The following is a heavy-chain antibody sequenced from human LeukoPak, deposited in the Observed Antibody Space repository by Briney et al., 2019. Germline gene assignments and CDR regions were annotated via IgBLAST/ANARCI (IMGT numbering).Heavy chain of an antibody. J-gene: IGHJ4*02. CDR3: AREGSSSEPY. Sequence: ASVNVSCKASGGTFSSYAISWVRQAPGQGLEWMGRIIPIFGIANYAQKFQGRVTITADKSTSTAYMELSSLRSEDTAVYYCAREGSSSEPYWGQGTLVTVSS. CDR2: IIPIFGIA. CDR1: GGTFSSYA. V-gene: IGHV1-69*04. D-gene: IGHD6-6*01.